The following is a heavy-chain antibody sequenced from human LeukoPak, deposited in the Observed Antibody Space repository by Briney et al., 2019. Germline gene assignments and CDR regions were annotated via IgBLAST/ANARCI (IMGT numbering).Heavy chain of an antibody. J-gene: IGHJ4*02. Sequence: GGSLRLSCAASGFTFSDYNMIWFRQAPGKGLECISFISSRYNIINYADSVKGRCTISRDNAENSLYLQLNSLRVEDTAVYYCARGHGDYDFRLYWGQGTLVTVSS. CDR3: ARGHGDYDFRLY. D-gene: IGHD5-12*01. CDR2: ISSRYNII. V-gene: IGHV3-48*01. CDR1: GFTFSDYN.